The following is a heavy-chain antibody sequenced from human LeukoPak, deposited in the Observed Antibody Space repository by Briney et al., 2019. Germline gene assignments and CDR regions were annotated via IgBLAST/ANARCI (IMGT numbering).Heavy chain of an antibody. CDR2: IDWTEDT. CDR1: GFSLNTGGLS. Sequence: SGPTLVNPKQTLTLTCTVSGFSLNTGGLSVAWIRQPPGKAPEWLALIDWTEDTYYTSSLKTRLTISKGTSNDQVVLTMTNLDPGDTATYYCARNKHGYMDVWGPGTTVIVS. CDR3: ARNKHGYMDV. V-gene: IGHV2-70*13. D-gene: IGHD2-21*01. J-gene: IGHJ6*03.